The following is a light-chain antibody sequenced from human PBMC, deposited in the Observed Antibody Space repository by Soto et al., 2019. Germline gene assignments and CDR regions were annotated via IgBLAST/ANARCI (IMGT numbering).Light chain of an antibody. CDR1: SSDVGRYKY. Sequence: QSALTQPPSASGSPGQSVTISCNGTSSDVGRYKYVSWYQQYPGKAPKVMIYEVNKRPSGVPDRFSGSKSGNTASLTVSGHQTEDEAHYYCSSFAGSSKLVFGGGTKLTVL. J-gene: IGLJ3*02. CDR2: EVN. V-gene: IGLV2-8*01. CDR3: SSFAGSSKLV.